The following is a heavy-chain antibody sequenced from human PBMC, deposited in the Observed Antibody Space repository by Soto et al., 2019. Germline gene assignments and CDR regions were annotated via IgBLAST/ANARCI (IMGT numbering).Heavy chain of an antibody. CDR1: GGSISNYY. J-gene: IGHJ5*02. D-gene: IGHD5-18*01. CDR3: AKDSGYNYGYFRWFDP. V-gene: IGHV4-59*01. Sequence: PSEAFSHSCTVSGGSISNYYWSGFRQPPGRGLEWIGHIFYSGSTNYNPALKSRVTISVDTSKSQFSLKLSSVTAADTAVYYCAKDSGYNYGYFRWFDPWGQGTLVTVSS. CDR2: IFYSGST.